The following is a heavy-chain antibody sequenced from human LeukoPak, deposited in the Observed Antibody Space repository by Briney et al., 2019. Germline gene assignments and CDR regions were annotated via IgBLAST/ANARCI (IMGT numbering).Heavy chain of an antibody. CDR1: GGTFSSYA. D-gene: IGHD3-3*01. V-gene: IGHV1-3*03. Sequence: ASVKVSCKASGGTFSSYAISWVRQAPGQRLEWMGWINAGNGNTKYSQEFQGRVTITRDTSASTAYMELSSLRSEDMAVYYCARGGTIFGVVITPYNWFDPWGQGTLVTVSS. CDR2: INAGNGNT. CDR3: ARGGTIFGVVITPYNWFDP. J-gene: IGHJ5*02.